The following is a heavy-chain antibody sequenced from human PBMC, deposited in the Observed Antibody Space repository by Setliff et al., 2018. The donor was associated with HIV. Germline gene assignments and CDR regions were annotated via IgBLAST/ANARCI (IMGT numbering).Heavy chain of an antibody. CDR3: ARDHQTMLWLDY. V-gene: IGHV1-69*10. CDR1: GDTFSTYV. Sequence: ASVKVSCKSSGDTFSTYVFTWVRQAPGQGLEWMGGVTPILHTTNYAQKFQGRVTITADISTRTVYMELSSLTSEDTAIYYCARDHQTMLWLDYWGQGTLGTSPQ. D-gene: IGHD2-21*01. CDR2: VTPILHTT. J-gene: IGHJ4*02.